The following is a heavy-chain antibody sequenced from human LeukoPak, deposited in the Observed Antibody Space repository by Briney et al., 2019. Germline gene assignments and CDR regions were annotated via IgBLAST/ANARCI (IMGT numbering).Heavy chain of an antibody. Sequence: GESLKISCKGSGYNFTNYWIGWVRQMPGKGLEWMEIVYPGDSDSRYSPSFQGQVTISADKSISIAYLQWNSPKASDTAMYYCGRRTYYDFWYFDVWGRGTLVTVSS. CDR2: VYPGDSDS. CDR3: GRRTYYDFWYFDV. V-gene: IGHV5-51*01. D-gene: IGHD3-3*01. J-gene: IGHJ2*01. CDR1: GYNFTNYW.